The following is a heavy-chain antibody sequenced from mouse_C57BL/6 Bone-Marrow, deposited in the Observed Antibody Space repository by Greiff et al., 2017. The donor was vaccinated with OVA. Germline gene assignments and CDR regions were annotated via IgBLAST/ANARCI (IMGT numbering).Heavy chain of an antibody. V-gene: IGHV1-15*01. CDR3: TRQYYGSRGGYFDV. CDR1: GYTFTDYE. D-gene: IGHD1-1*01. Sequence: VQLQQSGAELVRPGASVTLSCKASGYTFTDYEMHWVKQTPVHGLEWIGAIDPETGGTAYNQKFKGKAILTADKSSSTAYMELRSLTSEDSAVYYCTRQYYGSRGGYFDVWGTGTTVTVSS. J-gene: IGHJ1*03. CDR2: IDPETGGT.